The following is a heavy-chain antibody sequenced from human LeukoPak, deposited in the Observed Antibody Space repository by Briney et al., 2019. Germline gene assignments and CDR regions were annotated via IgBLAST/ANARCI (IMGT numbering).Heavy chain of an antibody. J-gene: IGHJ6*02. V-gene: IGHV4-59*01. CDR1: GGSISSYY. CDR2: IYYSGST. D-gene: IGHD6-13*01. Sequence: SETLSLTCTVSGGSISSYYWSWIRQPPGKGLEWIGYIYYSGSTNYNPSLKSRVTISVDTSKNQFSLKLSSVTAADTAVYYCALTPGTYYYGMDVWGQGTTATVSS. CDR3: ALTPGTYYYGMDV.